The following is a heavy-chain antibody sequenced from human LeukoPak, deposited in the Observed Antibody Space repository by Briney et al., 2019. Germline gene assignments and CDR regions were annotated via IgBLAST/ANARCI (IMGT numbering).Heavy chain of an antibody. V-gene: IGHV1-69*05. D-gene: IGHD5-24*01. J-gene: IGHJ3*01. Sequence: SVKVSCKASGGTFSNYTISWVRQAPGQGIEWMGRIIPMFGTANYAQKFQGRVTITTGESTSTAYMELSSLRSEDTAVYYCGASIPGAVETQTWGLGTMVTVSS. CDR1: GGTFSNYT. CDR3: GASIPGAVETQT. CDR2: IIPMFGTA.